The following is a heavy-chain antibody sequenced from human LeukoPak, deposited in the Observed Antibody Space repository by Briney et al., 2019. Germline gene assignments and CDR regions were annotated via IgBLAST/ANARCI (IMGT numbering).Heavy chain of an antibody. V-gene: IGHV4-39*01. D-gene: IGHD3-9*01. CDR3: ARRMVDPPIFWKGIGAFDT. Sequence: PSETLSLTCTVSGGSISSGTYYRGWIRQPPGKGLEWIGSIYYSGSTYYNPSLKSRVTISVDTSKNQFSLKLSSVTAADTAVYYCARRMVDPPIFWKGIGAFDTWGQGTMVTVSS. CDR2: IYYSGST. J-gene: IGHJ3*02. CDR1: GGSISSGTYY.